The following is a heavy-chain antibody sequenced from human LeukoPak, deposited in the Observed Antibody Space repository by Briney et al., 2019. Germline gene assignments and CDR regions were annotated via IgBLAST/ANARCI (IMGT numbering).Heavy chain of an antibody. CDR2: IKPDGGEQ. V-gene: IGHV3-7*01. Sequence: GGSLRLSCVASGFTFSEYWMSWVRQAPGKGLEWVANIKPDGGEQYYVDSVKGRFTISRDNAKNSLYLQMNSLRAEDTAVYYCARGSGIQRYWGQGTLVTVSS. D-gene: IGHD5-18*01. J-gene: IGHJ4*02. CDR3: ARGSGIQRY. CDR1: GFTFSEYW.